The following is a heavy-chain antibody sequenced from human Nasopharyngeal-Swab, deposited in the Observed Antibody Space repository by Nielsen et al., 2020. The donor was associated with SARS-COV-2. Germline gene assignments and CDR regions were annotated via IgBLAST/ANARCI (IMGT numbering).Heavy chain of an antibody. D-gene: IGHD3-3*01. J-gene: IGHJ4*02. CDR1: GFTFSNFA. CDR2: ISSSGGST. CDR3: AKGQSAYARFDS. V-gene: IGHV3-23*01. Sequence: GGSLRLSCAASGFTFSNFAMSWFRQAPGKGLEWVAAISSSGGSTYYADSVEGRFTISRDHSKSTLYLQLNSLRADDTAIYYCAKGQSAYARFDSWGRGTLVTVSS.